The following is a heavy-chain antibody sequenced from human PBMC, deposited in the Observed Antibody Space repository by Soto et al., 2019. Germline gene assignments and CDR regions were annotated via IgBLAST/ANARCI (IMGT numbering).Heavy chain of an antibody. V-gene: IGHV5-51*01. D-gene: IGHD2-8*02. CDR1: GYNFANYW. CDR3: AAGFSTGLDAFDI. CDR2: IFPGDSDT. Sequence: GGSLKISCKGSGYNFANYWIGWVRQMPGKGLEWMGMIFPGDSDTKNNPSLQGQITMSVDKSDSSAYLQWRSLKASDTAMYYCAAGFSTGLDAFDIWGQGTMVTVSS. J-gene: IGHJ3*02.